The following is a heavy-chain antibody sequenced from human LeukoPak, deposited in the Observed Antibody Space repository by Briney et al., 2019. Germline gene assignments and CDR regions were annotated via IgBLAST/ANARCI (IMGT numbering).Heavy chain of an antibody. CDR3: VRGQRKVVSQVVYYFDY. Sequence: GGSLRLSCAASGFTFSNYWMSWVRQAPGKGLEWVANIKQDGSEKYYVDSVKGRFTISRDNAKNSLYLQMNSLRAEDTALYYCVRGQRKVVSQVVYYFDYWGQGTLVTVSS. J-gene: IGHJ4*02. V-gene: IGHV3-7*05. D-gene: IGHD2-15*01. CDR1: GFTFSNYW. CDR2: IKQDGSEK.